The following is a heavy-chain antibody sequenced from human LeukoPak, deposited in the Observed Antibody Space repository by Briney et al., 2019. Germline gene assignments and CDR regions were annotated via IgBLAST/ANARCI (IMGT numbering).Heavy chain of an antibody. V-gene: IGHV3-30*01. Sequence: TGGSLRLSCAASVFTFSSYAMHWVRQAPGGGREWVAVISYDGSNKYYADSVKGRFTISRDNSKNTLYLQINSVRAEDTAVYYCERGGATWLLTLCYSSYYMDVGGKGTTLTLPS. D-gene: IGHD3-22*01. CDR2: ISYDGSNK. J-gene: IGHJ6*03. CDR3: ERGGATWLLTLCYSSYYMDV. CDR1: VFTFSSYA.